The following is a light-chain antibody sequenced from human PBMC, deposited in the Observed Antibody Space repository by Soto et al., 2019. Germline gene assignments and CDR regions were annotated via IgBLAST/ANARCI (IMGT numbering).Light chain of an antibody. Sequence: DIQMTQSPSTLSASVEDRVTITCRASQSIKNWLAWYQQKPGEAPKLLIYKASTLESGVPSRFSGSGSGTEFTLTISCLQPDDVATYYCQQYNSYSQFTFGPGTKVDIK. CDR2: KAS. CDR3: QQYNSYSQFT. V-gene: IGKV1-5*03. J-gene: IGKJ3*01. CDR1: QSIKNW.